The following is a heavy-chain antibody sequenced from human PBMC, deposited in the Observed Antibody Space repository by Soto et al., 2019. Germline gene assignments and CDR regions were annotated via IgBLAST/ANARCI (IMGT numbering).Heavy chain of an antibody. Sequence: QVQLVQSGAEVKKPGASVKVSCKASGYTFTGYYMHWVRQAPGQGLEWMGWINPNSGGTNYAQKYQGRGNMTRDTSISTAYMELSRLRSDDTAVYYCARAQSVLRYFDWLLEDWGQGTLVTVSS. CDR1: GYTFTGYY. CDR2: INPNSGGT. D-gene: IGHD3-9*01. J-gene: IGHJ4*02. CDR3: ARAQSVLRYFDWLLED. V-gene: IGHV1-2*02.